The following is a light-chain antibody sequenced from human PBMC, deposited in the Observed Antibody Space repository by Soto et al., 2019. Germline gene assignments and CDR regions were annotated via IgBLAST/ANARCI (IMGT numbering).Light chain of an antibody. J-gene: IGKJ1*01. V-gene: IGKV3-20*01. CDR2: GAS. CDR1: QSLLHSNGYYY. Sequence: IVMTQSPLSLPVTPGEPAAISCRSSQSLLHSNGYYYLHWYQQKPGPAPRLLICGASSRATGIPDRFSGSGSGTDFTLTISRMEPEDFAVYYCQQYGSSSWTFGQGTKVDIK. CDR3: QQYGSSSWT.